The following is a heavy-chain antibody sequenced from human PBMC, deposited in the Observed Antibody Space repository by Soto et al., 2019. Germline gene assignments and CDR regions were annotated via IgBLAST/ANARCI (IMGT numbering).Heavy chain of an antibody. CDR3: ARVGNYDFWSGYYRFGSAFDI. Sequence: QVQLQESGPGLVKPSQTLSLTCTVSGGSISSGGYYWSWIRQHPGKGLEWIGYIYYSGSTYYNPSLKSRVTISVDTSKNQFSLKLSSVTAADTAVYYCARVGNYDFWSGYYRFGSAFDIWGQGTMVTVSS. D-gene: IGHD3-3*01. J-gene: IGHJ3*02. CDR1: GGSISSGGYY. CDR2: IYYSGST. V-gene: IGHV4-31*03.